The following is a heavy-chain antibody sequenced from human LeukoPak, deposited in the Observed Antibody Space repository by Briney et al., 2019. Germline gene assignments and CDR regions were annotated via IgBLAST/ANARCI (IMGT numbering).Heavy chain of an antibody. J-gene: IGHJ4*02. D-gene: IGHD6-13*01. Sequence: GGSLRLSCAASGFTFSNFDLSWVRQAPGKGLEWVSVISGSGDVTYYADSVKGRFTISRDNAKNSLYLQMNSLRAEDMALYYCAKGAAAGAHFDYWGQGTLVTVSS. V-gene: IGHV3-23*01. CDR2: ISGSGDVT. CDR1: GFTFSNFD. CDR3: AKGAAAGAHFDY.